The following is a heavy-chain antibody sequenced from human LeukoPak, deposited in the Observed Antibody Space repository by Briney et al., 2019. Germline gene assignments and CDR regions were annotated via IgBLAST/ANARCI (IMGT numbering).Heavy chain of an antibody. CDR2: ISSSSSYI. V-gene: IGHV3-21*01. CDR3: AKDRYSYAFEYSDS. CDR1: GFTFSSYS. J-gene: IGHJ4*02. D-gene: IGHD5-18*01. Sequence: PGGSLRLSCAASGFTFSSYSMNWVRQAPGERLEWVSSISSSSSYIYYADSVKGRFAISRDNSKNTLSLQVSSLRTEDTAVYYCAKDRYSYAFEYSDSWGQGTLVTVSS.